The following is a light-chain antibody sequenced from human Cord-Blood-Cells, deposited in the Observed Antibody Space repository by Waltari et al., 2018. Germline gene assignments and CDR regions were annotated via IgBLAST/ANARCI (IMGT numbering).Light chain of an antibody. J-gene: IGKJ1*01. V-gene: IGKV1-39*01. CDR2: AAS. CDR3: QQSYSTWT. Sequence: IQVASSRPPLCASVGHRVTITCRASQSISSYLNWYQQKPGKAPKLLIYAASSLQSGVPSRFSGSGSGTDFTLTISSLQPEDFATYYCQQSYSTWTFGQGTKVEIK. CDR1: QSISSY.